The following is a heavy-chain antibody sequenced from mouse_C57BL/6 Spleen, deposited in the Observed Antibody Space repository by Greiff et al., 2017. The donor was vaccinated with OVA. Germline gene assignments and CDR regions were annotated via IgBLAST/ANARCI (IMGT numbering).Heavy chain of an antibody. V-gene: IGHV8-12*01. J-gene: IGHJ1*03. CDR1: GFSLSTSGMG. Sequence: QVTLKESGPGILQSSQTLSLTCSFSGFSLSTSGMGVSWIRQPSGKGLEWLAHIYWDDDKRYNPSLKSRLTISKDTSRNQVFLKITSVDTADTATYYCARKDYGYDDWYFDVWGTGTTVTVSS. CDR3: ARKDYGYDDWYFDV. CDR2: IYWDDDK. D-gene: IGHD2-2*01.